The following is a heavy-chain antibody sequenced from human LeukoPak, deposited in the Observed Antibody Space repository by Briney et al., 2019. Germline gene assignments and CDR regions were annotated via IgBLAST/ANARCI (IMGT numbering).Heavy chain of an antibody. CDR2: ISAYNGNT. Sequence: GASVTVSCKASGYTFASYGISWVRQAPGQGLEWMGWISAYNGNTNYAQKLQGRVTMTTDTSTSTAYMELRSLRSDDTAVYYCAITYYDFWSSYLQFDYWGQGTLVTVSS. V-gene: IGHV1-18*01. CDR3: AITYYDFWSSYLQFDY. CDR1: GYTFASYG. D-gene: IGHD3-3*01. J-gene: IGHJ4*02.